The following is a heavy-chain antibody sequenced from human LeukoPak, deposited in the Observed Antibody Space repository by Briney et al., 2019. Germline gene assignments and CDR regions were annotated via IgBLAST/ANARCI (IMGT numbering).Heavy chain of an antibody. J-gene: IGHJ4*02. D-gene: IGHD3-3*01. Sequence: GGSLRLSCATSGFTFSRYAMHWVRQAPGKGLEWVALISYDANIGSNKYYADSVKGRFTISRDNSKNTLYLQMNSLRAEDTAVYYCARDGGYDFWGGYYQDYWGQGTLVTVSS. CDR3: ARDGGYDFWGGYYQDY. CDR1: GFTFSRYA. CDR2: ISYDANIGSNK. V-gene: IGHV3-30-3*01.